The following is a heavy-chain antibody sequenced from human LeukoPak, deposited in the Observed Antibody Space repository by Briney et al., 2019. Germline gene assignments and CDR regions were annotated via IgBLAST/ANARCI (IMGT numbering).Heavy chain of an antibody. Sequence: GGSLRLSCAASGFTFSSYAMSWVRQAPGKGLEWVSAISGSGGSTYYADSAKGRFTISRDNPKNTLYLQMNSLRAEDTAVYYCAKDTLGAGSGFDYWGQGTLVTVSS. CDR2: ISGSGGST. V-gene: IGHV3-23*01. D-gene: IGHD3-10*01. CDR1: GFTFSSYA. J-gene: IGHJ4*02. CDR3: AKDTLGAGSGFDY.